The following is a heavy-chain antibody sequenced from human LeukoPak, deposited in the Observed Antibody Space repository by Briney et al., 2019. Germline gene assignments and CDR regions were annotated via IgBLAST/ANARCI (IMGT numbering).Heavy chain of an antibody. CDR2: IYHSGST. V-gene: IGHV4-31*03. Sequence: SETLSLTCSVSGGAIHSGRHYWSWIRQHPGKGLEWIGFIYHSGSTYYNPSLRSRLTMSIDASKNQFSLKLSSVTAADTAIYYCASAVFYERRTYTSDAFDIWGQGTMVSVSS. D-gene: IGHD2/OR15-2a*01. CDR3: ASAVFYERRTYTSDAFDI. J-gene: IGHJ3*02. CDR1: GGAIHSGRHY.